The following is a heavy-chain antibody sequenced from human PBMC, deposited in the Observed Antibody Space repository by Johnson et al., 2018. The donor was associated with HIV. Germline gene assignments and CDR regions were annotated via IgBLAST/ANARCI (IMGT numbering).Heavy chain of an antibody. CDR2: ISYDGSNK. J-gene: IGHJ3*02. CDR3: AREGGAVASRGFDI. Sequence: QVQLVESGGGVVQPGRSLRLSCAGSGFTFSTYGMAWVRQAPGKGLEWVALISYDGSNKYYADSVKGRFTISRDNSKNTLYLQMNSLRAEDTAVYYCAREGGAVASRGFDIWGQGTMVTVSS. CDR1: GFTFSTYG. D-gene: IGHD6-19*01. V-gene: IGHV3-30*19.